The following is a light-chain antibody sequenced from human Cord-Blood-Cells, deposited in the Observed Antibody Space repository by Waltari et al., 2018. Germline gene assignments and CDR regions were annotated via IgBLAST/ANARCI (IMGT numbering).Light chain of an antibody. V-gene: IGKV3-11*01. CDR3: QQRSNWPLFT. Sequence: EIVLKHSPATLSLSPGERATLSCRASQSVSIYLAWYQQKPGQAPRLRIYDASNRATGIPARFSGGGSGTDFTLTISSLEPEDFAVYYCQQRSNWPLFTFGPGTKVDIK. CDR1: QSVSIY. J-gene: IGKJ3*01. CDR2: DAS.